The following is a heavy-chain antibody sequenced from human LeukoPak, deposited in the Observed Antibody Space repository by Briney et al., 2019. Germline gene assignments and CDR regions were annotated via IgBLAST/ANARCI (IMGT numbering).Heavy chain of an antibody. CDR2: IYHSGST. CDR3: ARAPAGELNYDFWSGLRWFDP. V-gene: IGHV4-30-2*01. Sequence: SETLSLTCTVSGGSISSGGYYWSWIRQPPGKGLEWIGYIYHSGSTYYNPSLKSRVTISVDRSKNQFSLKLSSVTAADTAVYYCARAPAGELNYDFWSGLRWFDPWGQGTLVTVSS. J-gene: IGHJ5*02. CDR1: GGSISSGGYY. D-gene: IGHD3-3*01.